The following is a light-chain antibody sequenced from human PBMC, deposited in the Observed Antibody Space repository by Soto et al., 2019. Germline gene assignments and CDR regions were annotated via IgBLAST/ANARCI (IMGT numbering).Light chain of an antibody. J-gene: IGKJ5*01. Sequence: DIQLTQSPSFLSASVGDRVTITCRASQEINTYLAWYQQKPGKAPKLLIFAASTLQNGVPSRFSGSGSGTEFTVTITSLQPEDFSTYYCQQRKSYPITFGQGTRLEIK. V-gene: IGKV1-9*01. CDR3: QQRKSYPIT. CDR2: AAS. CDR1: QEINTY.